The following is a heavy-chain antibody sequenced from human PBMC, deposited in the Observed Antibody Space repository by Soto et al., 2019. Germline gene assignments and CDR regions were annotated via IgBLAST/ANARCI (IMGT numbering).Heavy chain of an antibody. V-gene: IGHV2-5*02. Sequence: QITLKESGPTLVKPTQTLTLTCTFSGFSLSTSGVGVGWIRQPPGKALEWLALIYWDDDKRYSPSLKSRLTITTDTSKNQVVLTMTNMDPVDTATYYCAHRQVVRHDSSSWYYFDYWGQGTLVTVSS. J-gene: IGHJ4*02. CDR2: IYWDDDK. CDR1: GFSLSTSGVG. CDR3: AHRQVVRHDSSSWYYFDY. D-gene: IGHD6-13*01.